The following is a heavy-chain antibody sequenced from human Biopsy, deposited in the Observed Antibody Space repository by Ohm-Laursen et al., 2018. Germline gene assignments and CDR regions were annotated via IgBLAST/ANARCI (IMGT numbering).Heavy chain of an antibody. J-gene: IGHJ5*02. D-gene: IGHD6-19*01. V-gene: IGHV4-59*01. CDR2: MYYNEGT. Sequence: SETLSLTWTVSGGSITNYYWSWIRQPPGKGLEYIGYMYYNEGTNYNPSLKGRVTISVDTSKNQFSLKLISVTPADTAVYYCATGGQWPKPYLNWFDPWGQGTLVTVS. CDR3: ATGGQWPKPYLNWFDP. CDR1: GGSITNYY.